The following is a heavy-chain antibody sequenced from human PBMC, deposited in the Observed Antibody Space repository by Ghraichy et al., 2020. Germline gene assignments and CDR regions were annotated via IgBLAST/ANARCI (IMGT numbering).Heavy chain of an antibody. Sequence: LSLTCAASGFTFSSYGMHWVRQAPGKGLEWVAFIRYDGSNKYYADSVKGRFTISRDNSKNTLYLQMNSLRAEDTAVYYCAKAAVQVDSRSIDYWGQGTLVTVSS. CDR1: GFTFSSYG. J-gene: IGHJ4*02. CDR2: IRYDGSNK. V-gene: IGHV3-30*02. CDR3: AKAAVQVDSRSIDY. D-gene: IGHD3-22*01.